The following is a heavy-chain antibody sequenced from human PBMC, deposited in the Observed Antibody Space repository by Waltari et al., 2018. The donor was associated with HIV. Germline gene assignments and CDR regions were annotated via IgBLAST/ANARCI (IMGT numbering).Heavy chain of an antibody. CDR2: IYHSGST. Sequence: QVQLQESGPGLVKPSETLSLTCTVSGYSISSGYYWGWIRQPPGKGLEWIGSIYHSGSTYYNPSLKSRVTISVDTSKNQFSLKLSSVTAADTAVYYCARGGAGLELDYWGQGTLVTVSS. CDR3: ARGGAGLELDY. D-gene: IGHD1-7*01. J-gene: IGHJ4*02. CDR1: GYSISSGYY. V-gene: IGHV4-38-2*02.